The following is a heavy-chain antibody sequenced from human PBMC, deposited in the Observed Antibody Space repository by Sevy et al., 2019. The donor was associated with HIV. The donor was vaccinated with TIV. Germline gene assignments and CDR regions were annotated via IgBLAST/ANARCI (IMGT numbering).Heavy chain of an antibody. V-gene: IGHV3-23*01. CDR1: GFTFSSWA. D-gene: IGHD3-3*01. J-gene: IGHJ5*02. Sequence: GGSLRLSCAASGFTFSSWAMSWVRQAPGKGLEWVSGISGSGDSTYYADSVKGRFTISRDNSKNTLYLLMNSLRAEDTAVYYCPKQGNYDFWSSYYVSSGFDPWGQGTLVTVSS. CDR2: ISGSGDST. CDR3: PKQGNYDFWSSYYVSSGFDP.